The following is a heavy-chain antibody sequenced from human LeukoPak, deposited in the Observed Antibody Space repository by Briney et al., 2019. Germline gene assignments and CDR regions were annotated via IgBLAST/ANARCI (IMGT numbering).Heavy chain of an antibody. J-gene: IGHJ3*02. CDR2: MNPNSGNT. Sequence: ASVKVSCKASGYTFTGYYMHWVRRAPGQGLEWMGWMNPNSGNTGYAQKFQGRVTMTRNTSISTAYMELSSLRSEDTAVYYCARGGGSSGWQSYDAFDIWGQGTMVTVSS. V-gene: IGHV1-8*02. CDR3: ARGGGSSGWQSYDAFDI. D-gene: IGHD6-19*01. CDR1: GYTFTGYY.